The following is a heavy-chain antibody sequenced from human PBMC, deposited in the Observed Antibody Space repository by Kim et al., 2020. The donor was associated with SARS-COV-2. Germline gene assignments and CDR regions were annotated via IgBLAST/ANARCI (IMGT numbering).Heavy chain of an antibody. CDR2: IRSKAYGGTT. CDR3: TRMDY. Sequence: GGSLRLSCTASGFTFGDYAMSWVRQAPGKGLEWVGFIRSKAYGGTTEYAASVQGRFTSSRDDSKCIAQLHMNSLKTEDTAVYYSTRMDYWGQGTLVTVSS. CDR1: GFTFGDYA. J-gene: IGHJ4*02. V-gene: IGHV3-49*04.